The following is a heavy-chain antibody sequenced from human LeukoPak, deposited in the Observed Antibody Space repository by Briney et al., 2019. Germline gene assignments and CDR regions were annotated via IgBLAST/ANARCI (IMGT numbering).Heavy chain of an antibody. D-gene: IGHD1-26*01. Sequence: ASVKVSCKTSGGTFTSFAITWVGQAPGKGLKWLGKIIPISGTTNYAQKFQGRVTFTADESTSTAYMELSSLRSEDTALYYCARKLRLGGNWFDPWGQGTLVTVSS. CDR2: IIPISGTT. CDR1: GGTFTSFA. J-gene: IGHJ5*02. CDR3: ARKLRLGGNWFDP. V-gene: IGHV1-69*15.